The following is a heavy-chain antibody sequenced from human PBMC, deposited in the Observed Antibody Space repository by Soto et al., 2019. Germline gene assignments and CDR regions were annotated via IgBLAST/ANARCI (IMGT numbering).Heavy chain of an antibody. J-gene: IGHJ6*02. CDR3: AASTFYYGMDV. CDR1: GYTFTNYW. CDR2: IYPGDSDT. Sequence: GESLKISCKGSGYTFTNYWIGWVRQMPGKGPEWMGIIYPGDSDTKYNPSFQGQVTISADKSITTTYLQWSSLKASDTAIYYCAASTFYYGMDVWGQGTTVTVSS. V-gene: IGHV5-51*01.